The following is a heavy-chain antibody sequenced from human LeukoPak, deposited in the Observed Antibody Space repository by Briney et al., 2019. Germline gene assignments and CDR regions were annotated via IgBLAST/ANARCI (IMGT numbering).Heavy chain of an antibody. CDR1: GFTFRSYG. V-gene: IGHV3-30*02. J-gene: IGHJ4*02. D-gene: IGHD6-13*01. CDR3: AKDLEQNRYISSWLDY. Sequence: GGSLRLSCAASGFTFRSYGMHWVRQAPGKGLEWVAFIRYDGSHKYYADSVKGRFTISRDNSKNTLYLQMNNLRAEDTAVFYCAKDLEQNRYISSWLDYWGQGTLVTVSS. CDR2: IRYDGSHK.